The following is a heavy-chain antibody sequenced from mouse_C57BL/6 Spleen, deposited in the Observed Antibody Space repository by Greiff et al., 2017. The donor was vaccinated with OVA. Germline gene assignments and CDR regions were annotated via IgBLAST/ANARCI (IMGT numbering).Heavy chain of an antibody. J-gene: IGHJ1*03. CDR3: ARWGTVVARYIDV. CDR2: IYPYNGVS. V-gene: IGHV1-31*01. Sequence: EVQLQQSGPELVKPGASVKISCKASGYSFTGYYMHWVKQSHGNILDWIGYIYPYNGVSSYNQKFKGKATLTVDKSSSTSYMEHRSRTSEEAAVYYCARWGTVVARYIDVWGTGTTVTVSS. D-gene: IGHD1-1*01. CDR1: GYSFTGYY.